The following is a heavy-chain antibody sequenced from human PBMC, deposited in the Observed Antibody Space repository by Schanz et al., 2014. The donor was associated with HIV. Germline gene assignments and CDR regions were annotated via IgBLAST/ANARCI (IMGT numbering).Heavy chain of an antibody. J-gene: IGHJ4*02. V-gene: IGHV1-18*01. CDR1: GYTFTSYG. CDR2: ISAYNGNI. D-gene: IGHD6-19*01. CDR3: TSGWSGANAFDY. Sequence: QVQLVQSGPEVRKPGASVKVSCKASGYTFTSYGISWVRQAPGQGLEWMGWISAYNGNIFYPKELRGRVTMTTDTSTTTASMELTSLTSEDTAVYYCTSGWSGANAFDYWGQGTLVIVSS.